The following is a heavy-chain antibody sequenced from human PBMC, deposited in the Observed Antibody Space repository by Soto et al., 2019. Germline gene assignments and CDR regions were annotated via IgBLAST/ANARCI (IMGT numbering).Heavy chain of an antibody. CDR2: ISAFSGNA. CDR3: ARDRERNPWHFDH. CDR1: GFTFTSYG. Sequence: QVQLVQSGAQVKKPGASAKVSCKTSGFTFTSYGISWVRQVPGQGLEWLGWISAFSGNADYTERLQGRVTMTTDASTSTAYVELRSLRSDDTAIYYCARDRERNPWHFDHWGQGTLVTVSS. D-gene: IGHD3-10*01. V-gene: IGHV1-18*04. J-gene: IGHJ4*02.